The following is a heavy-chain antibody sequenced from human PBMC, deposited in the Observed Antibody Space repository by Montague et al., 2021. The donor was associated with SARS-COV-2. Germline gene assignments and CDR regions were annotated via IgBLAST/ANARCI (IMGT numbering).Heavy chain of an antibody. CDR3: ARYPRYSLRWSFDY. D-gene: IGHD1-26*01. J-gene: IGHJ4*02. V-gene: IGHV6-1*01. CDR1: GDSVSINTAA. Sequence: CAISGDSVSINTAAWNWIRQSPSRGLEWLGRTYYRSKLYYDYAVXVKSRMTISPDTSKNQFSLQLSSVTSEDRAGDYCARYPRYSLRWSFDYWGQGTLVTVSS. CDR2: TYYRSKLYY.